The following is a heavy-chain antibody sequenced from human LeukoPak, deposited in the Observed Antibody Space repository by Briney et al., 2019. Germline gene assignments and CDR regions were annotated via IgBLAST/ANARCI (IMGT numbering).Heavy chain of an antibody. V-gene: IGHV3-53*01. D-gene: IGHD3-10*01. CDR3: ASEGPRGPFDY. Sequence: GGSLRLSCAASGFTVSSNYMSWVRQAPGKGLEWVSVIYSGGSTYYADSVKGRFTISRDNAKNSLYLQMNSLRAEDTAVYYCASEGPRGPFDYWGQGTLVTVSS. CDR1: GFTVSSNY. J-gene: IGHJ4*02. CDR2: IYSGGST.